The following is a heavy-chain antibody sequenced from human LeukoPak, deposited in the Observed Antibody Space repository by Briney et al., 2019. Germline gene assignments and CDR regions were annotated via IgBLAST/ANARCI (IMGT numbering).Heavy chain of an antibody. CDR1: GYSISSGYY. CDR3: ARAREYFDYYYYYYMDV. J-gene: IGHJ6*03. Sequence: SETLSLTCTVSGYSISSGYYWGWIRQPPGKGLEWIGSIYHSGSTYYNPSLKSRVTISVDTSKNQVSLKLSSVTAADTAVYYCARAREYFDYYYYYYMDVWGKGTTVTISS. D-gene: IGHD2/OR15-2a*01. V-gene: IGHV4-38-2*02. CDR2: IYHSGST.